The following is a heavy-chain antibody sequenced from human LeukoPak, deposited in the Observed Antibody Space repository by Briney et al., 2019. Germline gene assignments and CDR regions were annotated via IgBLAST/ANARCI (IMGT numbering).Heavy chain of an antibody. Sequence: GGSLRLSCAASGFTFSNYPMDWVRQAPGKGLEWVSYISSSSTYIYYADSVKGRFTISRDNAKNSLYLQMNSLRAEDTAVYYCARDMTTARFDNWGQGTPVTVSS. J-gene: IGHJ4*02. D-gene: IGHD4-17*01. CDR3: ARDMTTARFDN. CDR2: ISSSSTYI. CDR1: GFTFSNYP. V-gene: IGHV3-21*01.